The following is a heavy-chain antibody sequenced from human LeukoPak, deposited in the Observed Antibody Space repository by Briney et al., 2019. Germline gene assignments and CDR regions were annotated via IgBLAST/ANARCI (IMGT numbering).Heavy chain of an antibody. CDR1: GFSLSTSGVG. CDR3: AHSLYGRATVTTTNWFDP. D-gene: IGHD4-17*01. CDR2: IYWDDDK. J-gene: IGHJ5*02. V-gene: IGHV2-5*02. Sequence: ESGPTLVKPXQTLTLTCTFSGFSLSTSGVGVGWIRQPPGKALEWLALIYWDDDKRYSPSLKSRLTITKDTSKNQVVLTMTNMDPVDTATYYCAHSLYGRATVTTTNWFDPWGQGTLVTVSS.